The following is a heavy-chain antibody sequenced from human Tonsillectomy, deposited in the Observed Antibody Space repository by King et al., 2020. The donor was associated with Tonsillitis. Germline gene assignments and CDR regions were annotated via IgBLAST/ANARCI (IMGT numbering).Heavy chain of an antibody. CDR1: GGSISSSDYS. CDR2: IFYSVNT. V-gene: IGHV4-30-4*01. CDR3: ARSIPAARHQDAFDI. J-gene: IGHJ3*02. Sequence: QLQLQESGPGLVKPSQTLSLTCNVSGGSISSSDYSWTWIRQPPGKGLEWIGYIFYSVNTFYNPSLKSRVTTSVDTSRTQFSLRLSSVTAADTVVYYCARSIPAARHQDAFDIWGQGTMVTVSS. D-gene: IGHD2-2*01.